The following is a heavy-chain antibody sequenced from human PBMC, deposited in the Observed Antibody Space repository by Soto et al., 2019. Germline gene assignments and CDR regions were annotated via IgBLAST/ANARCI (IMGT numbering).Heavy chain of an antibody. CDR1: GGSFSGYY. Sequence: SETLSLTCAVYGGSFSGYYWSWIRQPPGKGLEWIGEINHSGSTNYNPSLKSRVTISVDTSKNQFSLKLSSVTAADTAVYYCARGSLTARLRPMNDYWGQGTLVTVSS. CDR3: ARGSLTARLRPMNDY. CDR2: INHSGST. V-gene: IGHV4-34*01. D-gene: IGHD6-6*01. J-gene: IGHJ4*02.